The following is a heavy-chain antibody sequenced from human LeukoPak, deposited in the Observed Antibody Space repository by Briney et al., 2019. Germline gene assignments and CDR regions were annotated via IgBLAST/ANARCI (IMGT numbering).Heavy chain of an antibody. CDR1: GGTFSSYA. CDR3: ACQIEVGATHRGFYYYMDV. J-gene: IGHJ6*03. CDR2: IIPIFGTA. V-gene: IGHV1-69*06. Sequence: ASVKVSCKASGGTFSSYAISWVRQAPGQGLEWMGGIIPIFGTANYAQKFQGRVTITADKSTSTAYMELSSLRSEDTAVYYCACQIEVGATHRGFYYYMDVWGKGTTVTVSS. D-gene: IGHD1-26*01.